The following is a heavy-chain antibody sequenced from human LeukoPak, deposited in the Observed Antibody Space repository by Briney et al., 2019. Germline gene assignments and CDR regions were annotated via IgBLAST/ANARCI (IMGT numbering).Heavy chain of an antibody. V-gene: IGHV1-18*01. Sequence: ASVKVSCKASGYSFTSYGISWVRQAPGQGLEWMGWISAYNGNTNYAQKLQGRVTMTTDTSKSTAHMELRSLRSDDTAVYYCARREQWLVGDDYWGQGTLVTVSS. J-gene: IGHJ4*02. CDR2: ISAYNGNT. CDR3: ARREQWLVGDDY. D-gene: IGHD6-19*01. CDR1: GYSFTSYG.